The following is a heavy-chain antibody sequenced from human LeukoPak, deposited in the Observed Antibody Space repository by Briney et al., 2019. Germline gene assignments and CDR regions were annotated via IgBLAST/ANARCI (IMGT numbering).Heavy chain of an antibody. V-gene: IGHV4-30-4*08. CDR1: GGSISSGDYY. Sequence: PSQTLSLTCTVSGGSISSGDYYWSWIRQPPGKGLEWIGYIYYSGSTYYNPSLKSRVTISVDTSKNQFSLKLSPVTAADTAVYYCARGAQMATIGAFDYWGQGTLVTVSS. CDR2: IYYSGST. CDR3: ARGAQMATIGAFDY. D-gene: IGHD5-24*01. J-gene: IGHJ4*02.